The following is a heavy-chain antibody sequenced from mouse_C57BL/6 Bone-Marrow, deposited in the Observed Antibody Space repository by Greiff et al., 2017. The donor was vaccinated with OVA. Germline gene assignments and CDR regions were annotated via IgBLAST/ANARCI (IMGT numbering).Heavy chain of an antibody. J-gene: IGHJ3*01. CDR1: GYTFTSYG. CDR3: ASIDSSGPAWFAY. V-gene: IGHV1-81*01. Sequence: VQLQESGAELARPGASVKLSCKASGYTFTSYGISWVKQRTGQGLEWIGAIYPRSGNNYYNEKFKGKATLTADKSSSTAYMELRSLTSDDSAVDFCASIDSSGPAWFAYWGQGTLVTVSA. CDR2: IYPRSGNN. D-gene: IGHD3-2*02.